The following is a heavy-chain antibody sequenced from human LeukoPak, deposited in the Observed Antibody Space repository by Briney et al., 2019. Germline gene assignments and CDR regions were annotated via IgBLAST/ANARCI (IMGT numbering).Heavy chain of an antibody. CDR1: GFTFSNAW. D-gene: IGHD3-10*01. J-gene: IGHJ4*02. CDR2: IKSKTDGGTT. Sequence: GGSLRLSCAASGFTFSNAWMSWVRQAPGKGLEWVGRIKSKTDGGTTDYAAPVKGRFTISRDDSKNTLYLQMNSLKTEDTAVYYCGLGSGRSDFDYWGQGTVVTVSS. V-gene: IGHV3-15*01. CDR3: GLGSGRSDFDY.